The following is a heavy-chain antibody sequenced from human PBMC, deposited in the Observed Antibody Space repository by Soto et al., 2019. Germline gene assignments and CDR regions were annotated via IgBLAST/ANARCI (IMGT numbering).Heavy chain of an antibody. CDR3: AKDLREMATIRPDY. CDR2: ISGSGVST. V-gene: IGHV3-23*01. D-gene: IGHD5-12*01. J-gene: IGHJ4*02. CDR1: GFTFSSYA. Sequence: GGSLRLSCAASGFTFSSYAMGWVRQAPGMGLERVSAISGSGVSTYYADSVKGRFTISRENSKNMVYLQMNSLRAEDTAVYYCAKDLREMATIRPDYWGQGILVTVSS.